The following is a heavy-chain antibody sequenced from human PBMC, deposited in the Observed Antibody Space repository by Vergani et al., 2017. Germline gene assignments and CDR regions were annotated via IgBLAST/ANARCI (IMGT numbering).Heavy chain of an antibody. CDR1: GFTFSSYW. J-gene: IGHJ6*02. V-gene: IGHV3-7*01. D-gene: IGHD3/OR15-3a*01. CDR3: ARDRIYVFWSGYTNHPQGGGMDV. Sequence: EVQLVESGGGLVQPGGSLRLSCAASGFTFSSYWMSWVRQAPGKELEWVANTKQHGSEKYSLDSVKGRFNISRDNAKTSLYLQMNSLRAVDTAVYYCARDRIYVFWSGYTNHPQGGGMDVWGQGTTVTVSS. CDR2: TKQHGSEK.